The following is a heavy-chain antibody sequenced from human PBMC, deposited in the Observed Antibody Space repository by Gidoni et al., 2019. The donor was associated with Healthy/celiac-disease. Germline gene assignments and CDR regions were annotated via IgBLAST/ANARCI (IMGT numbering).Heavy chain of an antibody. J-gene: IGHJ4*02. V-gene: IGHV3-23*01. D-gene: IGHD3-16*01. CDR1: GFTFSSYA. CDR2: ISGSGGST. Sequence: EVQLLESGGGLVQPGGSLRLSCAASGFTFSSYAMSWVRQAPGKGLEWVSAISGSGGSTYYADSVKGRFTIYRDNSKNTLYLQMNSLRAEDTAVYYCAKASLSWPKGGIFDYWGQGTLVTVSS. CDR3: AKASLSWPKGGIFDY.